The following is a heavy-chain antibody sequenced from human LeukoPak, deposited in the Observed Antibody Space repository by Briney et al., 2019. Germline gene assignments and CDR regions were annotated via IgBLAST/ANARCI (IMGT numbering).Heavy chain of an antibody. CDR1: GYTFPNYD. CDR3: ARVANYDILTGYYNY. Sequence: LRASVKVSCKSSGYTFPNYDINWVRQATGQGLEWMGWMNPDSGNTGYAQKFQGRVTMTRNTSISTAYMELSSLRSEDTAVYYCARVANYDILTGYYNYWGQGTLVTVSS. V-gene: IGHV1-8*01. J-gene: IGHJ4*02. CDR2: MNPDSGNT. D-gene: IGHD3-9*01.